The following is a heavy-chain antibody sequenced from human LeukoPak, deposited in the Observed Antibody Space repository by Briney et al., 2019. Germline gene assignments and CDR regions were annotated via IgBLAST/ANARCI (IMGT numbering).Heavy chain of an antibody. CDR1: GYTFIGYY. CDR2: INPNSGGT. CDR3: ARDASPFDY. J-gene: IGHJ4*02. V-gene: IGHV1-2*02. Sequence: ASEKVSCKASGYTFIGYYIHWVRQAPGQGLEWMGWINPNSGGTNYEEKFQGRVTMTRDTSISTAYMELSRLRSDDTAVYYCARDASPFDYWGQGTLVTVSS.